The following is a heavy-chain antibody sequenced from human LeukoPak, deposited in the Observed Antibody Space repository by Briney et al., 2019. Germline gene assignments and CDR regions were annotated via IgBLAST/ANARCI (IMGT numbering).Heavy chain of an antibody. Sequence: QPGGSLRLSCAATGFTFSSYAMSWVRQAPGKGLEWVSAISGSGGSTYYADSVKGRFTISRDNSKNTLYLQMNSLRAEDTAVYYCAKGLSTMVRGVIIPNNYFDYWGQGTLVTVSS. J-gene: IGHJ4*02. V-gene: IGHV3-23*01. CDR2: ISGSGGST. CDR3: AKGLSTMVRGVIIPNNYFDY. D-gene: IGHD3-10*01. CDR1: GFTFSSYA.